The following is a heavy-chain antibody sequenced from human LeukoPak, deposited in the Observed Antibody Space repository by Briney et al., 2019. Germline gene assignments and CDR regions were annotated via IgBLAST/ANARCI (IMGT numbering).Heavy chain of an antibody. J-gene: IGHJ4*02. CDR1: GYTFTGYY. D-gene: IGHD5-12*01. CDR2: INPNSGGT. V-gene: IGHV1-2*02. CDR3: ARQGWHSGYDYSPTVDY. Sequence: ASVKVSCKASGYTFTGYYMHWVRRAPGQGLEWMGWINPNSGGTNYAQKFQGRVTMTRDTSISTAYMELSRLRSDDTAVYYCARQGWHSGYDYSPTVDYWGQGTLVTVSS.